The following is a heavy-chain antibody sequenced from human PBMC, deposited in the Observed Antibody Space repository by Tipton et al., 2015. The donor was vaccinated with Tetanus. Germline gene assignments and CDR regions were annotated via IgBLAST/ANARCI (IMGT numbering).Heavy chain of an antibody. CDR1: GGSVSSSTYY. J-gene: IGHJ4*02. D-gene: IGHD1-26*01. Sequence: TLSLTCTVSGGSVSSSTYYWSWVRQPPGKGPEWIAYISHSGDTNYNPSLKSRVTILIDTSKNQFSLKVKSVTAADTAVYYYARIPVGATLDSWGQGTLVTVSS. V-gene: IGHV4-61*01. CDR3: ARIPVGATLDS. CDR2: ISHSGDT.